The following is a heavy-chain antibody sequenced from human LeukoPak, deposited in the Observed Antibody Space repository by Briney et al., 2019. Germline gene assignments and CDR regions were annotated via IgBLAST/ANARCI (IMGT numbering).Heavy chain of an antibody. D-gene: IGHD2-15*01. CDR2: IYYSGTT. CDR1: GGSISSGTYY. J-gene: IGHJ4*02. CDR3: WLEKVVAAYFDS. V-gene: IGHV4-39*07. Sequence: SETLSLTCTVSGGSISSGTYYWGWVRQPPGKGLEWIGTIYYSGTTYYNPSLKSRVTISIDTSKNHFSLKLSSVTAADTAIYYCWLEKVVAAYFDSWGQGTLVTVSS.